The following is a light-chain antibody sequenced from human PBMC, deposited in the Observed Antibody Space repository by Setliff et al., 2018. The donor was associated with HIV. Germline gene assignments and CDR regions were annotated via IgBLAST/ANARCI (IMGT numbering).Light chain of an antibody. CDR3: ISYTSTSTRYV. CDR2: EVN. J-gene: IGLJ1*01. Sequence: QSVLTQPASVSGSPGQSITISCTGTSSDVGLFNYVSWYQQHPGKAPKLMIYEVNGRPSGISNRFSGSRSGNTASLTISGLQAEDEADYYCISYTSTSTRYVFGIGTKVTVL. CDR1: SSDVGLFNY. V-gene: IGLV2-14*03.